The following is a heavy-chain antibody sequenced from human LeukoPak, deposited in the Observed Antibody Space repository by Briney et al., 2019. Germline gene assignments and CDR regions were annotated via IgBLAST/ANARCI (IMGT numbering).Heavy chain of an antibody. CDR2: LWFDGSNT. Sequence: PGRSLRLSCAASGFTFSYYGMHWVRQAPGKGLEWVGNLWFDGSNTQYEDSVKGRFTISRDNSKNTLYLQIHSLTAEDTAIYYCAREGAYASGNNQGWFPSWGQGALVTVSS. CDR1: GFTFSYYG. CDR3: AREGAYASGNNQGWFPS. D-gene: IGHD3-10*01. V-gene: IGHV3-33*01. J-gene: IGHJ5*01.